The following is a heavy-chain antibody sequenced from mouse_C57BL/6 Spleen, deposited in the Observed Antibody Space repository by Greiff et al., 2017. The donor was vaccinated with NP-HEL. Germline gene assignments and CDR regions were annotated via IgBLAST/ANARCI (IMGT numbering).Heavy chain of an antibody. J-gene: IGHJ2*01. CDR2: IDPSDSYT. V-gene: IGHV1-69*01. Sequence: QVQLKQPGAELVMPGASVKLSCKASGYTFTSYWMHWVKQRPGQGLEWIGEIDPSDSYTNYNQKFKGKSTLTVDKSSSTAYMQLSSLTSEDSAVYYCARKSTMVTTEFDYWGQGTTLTVSS. D-gene: IGHD2-2*01. CDR3: ARKSTMVTTEFDY. CDR1: GYTFTSYW.